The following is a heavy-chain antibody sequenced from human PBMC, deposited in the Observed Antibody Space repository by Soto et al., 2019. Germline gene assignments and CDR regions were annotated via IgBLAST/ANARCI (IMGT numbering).Heavy chain of an antibody. CDR3: LRGDSASSGGSATFDY. CDR2: ISSSGRYT. J-gene: IGHJ4*02. D-gene: IGHD2-15*01. CDR1: GFTFSFCA. V-gene: IGHV3-11*05. Sequence: PGGYLRLSCAASGFTFSFCAMSWVLQAPGKGLEWVSYISSSGRYTNYADSVKGRFTISRDNAKNSRYLQMNSLRAEDTAVDYCLRGDSASSGGSATFDYWGLVTLVTVS.